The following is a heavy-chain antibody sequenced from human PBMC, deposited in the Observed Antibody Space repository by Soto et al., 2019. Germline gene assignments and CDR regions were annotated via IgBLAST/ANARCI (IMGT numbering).Heavy chain of an antibody. J-gene: IGHJ6*02. CDR1: GDSVSSNSTA. CDR3: AHAYYDFWSGYSSSALYGMDV. V-gene: IGHV6-1*01. CDR2: TYYRSKWYN. Sequence: SPTLSLTCAISGDSVSSNSTAWNSIRQYPSRGLEWLGRTYYRSKWYNDYAVSVKSRITINPDTSQNQFSLQLNSVTPEDTAVYYCAHAYYDFWSGYSSSALYGMDVWGQGTTVTVSS. D-gene: IGHD3-3*01.